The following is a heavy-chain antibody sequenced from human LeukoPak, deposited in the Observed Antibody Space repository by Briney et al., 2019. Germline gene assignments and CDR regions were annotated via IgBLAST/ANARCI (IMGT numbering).Heavy chain of an antibody. CDR2: IYYSGST. D-gene: IGHD6-19*01. V-gene: IGHV4-59*01. CDR3: ARPRGSGWYGAFDV. CDR1: GGSISSYY. J-gene: IGHJ3*01. Sequence: SETLSLTCTVSGGSISSYYWSWIRQPPGKGLEWMGYIYYSGSTKYNPSLKSRVNISADTSKNQLSLKLSSVTAADTAFYYCARPRGSGWYGAFDVWGQGTMVSVSS.